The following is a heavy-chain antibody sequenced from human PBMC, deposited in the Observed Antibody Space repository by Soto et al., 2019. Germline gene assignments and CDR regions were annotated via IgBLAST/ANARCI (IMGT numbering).Heavy chain of an antibody. V-gene: IGHV1-2*04. D-gene: IGHD3-3*01. CDR3: ARASPPRGYYDFWSGSSPMDV. J-gene: IGHJ6*03. CDR2: INPNSGGT. Sequence: GASVKVACKASGYTFNCYYMHWVRQTPGQGLEWMGWINPNSGGTNYAQKFQGWVTMTRDTSISTAYMELSRLRSDDTAVYYCARASPPRGYYDFWSGSSPMDVWGKGTTVTVSS. CDR1: GYTFNCYY.